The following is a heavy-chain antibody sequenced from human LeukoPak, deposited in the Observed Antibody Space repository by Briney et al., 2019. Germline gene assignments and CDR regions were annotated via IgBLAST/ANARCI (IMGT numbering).Heavy chain of an antibody. CDR1: GFTFSSYW. Sequence: PGGSLRLSCAASGFTFSSYWMSWVRQAPGKGLEWVSAISGSGGSTYYADSVKGRFTISRDNSKNTLYLQMNSLRAEDTAVYYCAKDSQYCSGGSCYSTGFDPWGQGTLVTVSS. CDR2: ISGSGGST. J-gene: IGHJ5*02. D-gene: IGHD2-15*01. CDR3: AKDSQYCSGGSCYSTGFDP. V-gene: IGHV3-23*01.